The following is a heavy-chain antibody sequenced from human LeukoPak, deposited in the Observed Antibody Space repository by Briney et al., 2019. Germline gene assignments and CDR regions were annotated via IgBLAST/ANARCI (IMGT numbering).Heavy chain of an antibody. CDR3: ASQGYCSGGSCYSPYYYYYYGMDV. V-gene: IGHV1-58*01. D-gene: IGHD2-15*01. J-gene: IGHJ6*02. CDR1: GFTFTSSA. CDR2: IVVGSGNT. Sequence: TSVKVSCKASGFTFTSSAVQWVRQARGQRLEWIGWIVVGSGNTNYAQKFQERVTITRDMSTSTAYMELSSLRSEDTAVYYCASQGYCSGGSCYSPYYYYYYGMDVWGQGTTVTVSS.